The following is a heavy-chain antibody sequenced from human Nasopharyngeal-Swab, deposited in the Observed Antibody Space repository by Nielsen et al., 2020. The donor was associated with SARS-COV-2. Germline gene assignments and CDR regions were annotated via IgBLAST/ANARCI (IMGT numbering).Heavy chain of an antibody. D-gene: IGHD6-13*01. J-gene: IGHJ3*02. Sequence: GGSLRLSCAASGFTFSSYSMNWVRQAPGKGLEWVSSISSSSSYIYYADSVKGRFTISRDNAKNSLYLQMNSLRAEDTAVYYCARDRCSSWYSGSAFDIWGQGTMVTVSS. CDR2: ISSSSSYI. CDR3: ARDRCSSWYSGSAFDI. V-gene: IGHV3-21*01. CDR1: GFTFSSYS.